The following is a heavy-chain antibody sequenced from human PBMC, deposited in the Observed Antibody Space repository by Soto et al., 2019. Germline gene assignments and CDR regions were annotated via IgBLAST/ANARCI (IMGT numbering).Heavy chain of an antibody. CDR3: ASGEHNGFDP. Sequence: QVQLVQSGAEVKKPGSSVMVSCKASGGTFSSYVVRWVRQAPGQGLEWVGGIIPIFGTANYAQKFQGRVTITADKSTSTVYMELSSLRSDDTAVYYCASGEHNGFDPWGQGTLVTVSS. CDR1: GGTFSSYV. J-gene: IGHJ5*02. CDR2: IIPIFGTA. D-gene: IGHD1-26*01. V-gene: IGHV1-69*06.